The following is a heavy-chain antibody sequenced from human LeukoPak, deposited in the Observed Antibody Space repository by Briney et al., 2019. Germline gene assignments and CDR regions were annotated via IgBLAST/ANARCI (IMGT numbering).Heavy chain of an antibody. CDR1: GFTFSSYA. CDR3: AKDQDYYDSSGYYPDAFDI. D-gene: IGHD3-22*01. Sequence: GGSLRLSCAASGFTFSSYAMSWVRQAPGKGLKWVSAISGSGGSTYYADSVKGRFTISRDNSKNTLYLQMNSLRAEDTAVYYCAKDQDYYDSSGYYPDAFDIWGQGTMVTVSS. CDR2: ISGSGGST. V-gene: IGHV3-23*01. J-gene: IGHJ3*02.